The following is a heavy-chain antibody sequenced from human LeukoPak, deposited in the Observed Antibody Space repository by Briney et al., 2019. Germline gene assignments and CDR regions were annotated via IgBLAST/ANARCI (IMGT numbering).Heavy chain of an antibody. J-gene: IGHJ6*03. V-gene: IGHV4-34*01. CDR1: GGSFSGYH. CDR2: INPSGST. D-gene: IGHD3-22*01. Sequence: SETLSLTCAVYGGSFSGYHWTWIRQSPGKELEWIGDINPSGSTYYNPSLKSRLTISADTSNNQFSLKLRSVTAADTAVYYCARGRHDITMIVVVMTSVSYYLDVWGKGTTVTVS. CDR3: ARGRHDITMIVVVMTSVSYYLDV.